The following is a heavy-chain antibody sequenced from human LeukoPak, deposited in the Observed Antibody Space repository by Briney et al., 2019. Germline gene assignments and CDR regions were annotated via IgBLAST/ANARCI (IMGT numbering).Heavy chain of an antibody. J-gene: IGHJ2*01. V-gene: IGHV3-23*01. CDR1: GFTFSTHD. CDR2: ISGDVQTT. Sequence: GGSLRLSCEASGFTFSTHDMNWIRQTPGKGLEWLSVISGDVQTTTYASSVKGRFTISRDNSKNTLYLEMNSLRVEDTAIYYCAKDGYYSSANHFARLHFDLWGRGTRVTVSS. CDR3: AKDGYYSSANHFARLHFDL. D-gene: IGHD3-10*01.